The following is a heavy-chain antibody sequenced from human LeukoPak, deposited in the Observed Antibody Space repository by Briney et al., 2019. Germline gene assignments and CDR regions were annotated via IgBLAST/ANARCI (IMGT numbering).Heavy chain of an antibody. D-gene: IGHD2-2*01. J-gene: IGHJ4*02. CDR2: IIPIFGTA. CDR1: GGTFSSYA. Sequence: SVKVSCKASGGTFSSYAISWVRQAPGQGLEWMGGIIPIFGTANYAQKFQGRVTITADKSTSTAYMELGSLRSEDTAVYYCARDTFRNSAATRGLPDYWGQGTLVTVSS. V-gene: IGHV1-69*06. CDR3: ARDTFRNSAATRGLPDY.